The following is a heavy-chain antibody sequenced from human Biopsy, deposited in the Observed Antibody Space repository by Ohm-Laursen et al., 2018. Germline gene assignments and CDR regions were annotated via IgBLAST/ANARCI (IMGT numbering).Heavy chain of an antibody. CDR2: IYTSGIT. CDR3: ARDRDRRGWFDP. CDR1: GGSFSDYC. V-gene: IGHV4-4*07. Sequence: SETLSLTCTVYGGSFSDYCWTWIRQPPGKGLEWIGQIYTSGITNYNFSLKSRVTMSVDTSKNKFSLRVSSVTAADTAVYYCARDRDRRGWFDPWGQGTLVTVSS. D-gene: IGHD1-14*01. J-gene: IGHJ5*02.